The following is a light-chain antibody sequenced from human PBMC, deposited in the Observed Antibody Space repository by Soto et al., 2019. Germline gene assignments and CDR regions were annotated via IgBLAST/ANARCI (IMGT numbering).Light chain of an antibody. V-gene: IGLV2-8*01. CDR2: EVN. Sequence: QSALTQPPSASGSPGQSVTISCTGTSSDVGGYNYVSWYQQHPGKAPKLMIYEVNKRPSGVPDRFSGSKSDNTASLTVSGLRAEDEADYYCKSYAGSNTWVFGGGTKLTVL. CDR1: SSDVGGYNY. J-gene: IGLJ3*02. CDR3: KSYAGSNTWV.